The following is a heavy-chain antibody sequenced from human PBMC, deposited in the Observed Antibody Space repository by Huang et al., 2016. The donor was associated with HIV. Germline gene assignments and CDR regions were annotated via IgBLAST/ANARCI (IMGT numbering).Heavy chain of an antibody. CDR1: GGSITSSSYY. J-gene: IGHJ3*02. V-gene: IGHV4-39*01. D-gene: IGHD3-22*01. CDR2: IYESGST. Sequence: QLQLQGSGPGLVKPSETLSLTCTVSGGSITSSSYYWGWIRQPPGKGLEWVGSIYESGSTDYNPSHRSRVTVSVDTSKNQFSRKLSSVTAADTAVYYCARHFSYYDSSGYTPWDAFDIWGQGTMVTVSS. CDR3: ARHFSYYDSSGYTPWDAFDI.